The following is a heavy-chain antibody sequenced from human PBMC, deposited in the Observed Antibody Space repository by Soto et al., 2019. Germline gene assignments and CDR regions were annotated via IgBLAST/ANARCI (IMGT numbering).Heavy chain of an antibody. J-gene: IGHJ4*02. CDR3: ARSLLSGYYLYWDY. D-gene: IGHD3-3*01. Sequence: GGSLRLSCAASGFTFSSYSMNWVRQAPGKGLEWVSYISSSSSTIYYADSVKGRFTISRDNAKNSLYLQMNSLRDEDTAVYYCARSLLSGYYLYWDYWGQGTLVTVSS. CDR1: GFTFSSYS. CDR2: ISSSSSTI. V-gene: IGHV3-48*02.